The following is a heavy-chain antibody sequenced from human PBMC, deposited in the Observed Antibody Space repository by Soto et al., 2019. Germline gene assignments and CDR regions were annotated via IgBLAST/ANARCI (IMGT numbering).Heavy chain of an antibody. V-gene: IGHV3-30*18. CDR3: AKESGGERYATYFDL. CDR2: ISAGGNTK. D-gene: IGHD2-21*01. CDR1: GFTLSNIG. J-gene: IGHJ4*02. Sequence: QVQLVESGGGVVQPGTSLRLACAASGFTLSNIGMQWVRQAPGKGLEWVAVISAGGNTKYYADSVKDRFTISRDNSKNTFFLQMNSLRIEDTAVYYCAKESGGERYATYFDLWGQGTLVSVSA.